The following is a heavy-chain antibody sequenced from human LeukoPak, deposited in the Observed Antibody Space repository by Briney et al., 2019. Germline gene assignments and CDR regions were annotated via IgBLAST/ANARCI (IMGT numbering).Heavy chain of an antibody. CDR3: ARRFRSSIAARGDSPSGMYYYYYYMDV. Sequence: PGRSLRLSCAASGFTFSSYAMHWVRQAPGKGLEWVAVISYDGSNKYYADSVKGRFTISRDNSKHTLYLQMNSLRAEDTAVYYCARRFRSSIAARGDSPSGMYYYYYYMDVWGKGTTVTVSS. CDR2: ISYDGSNK. CDR1: GFTFSSYA. V-gene: IGHV3-30*01. J-gene: IGHJ6*03. D-gene: IGHD6-6*01.